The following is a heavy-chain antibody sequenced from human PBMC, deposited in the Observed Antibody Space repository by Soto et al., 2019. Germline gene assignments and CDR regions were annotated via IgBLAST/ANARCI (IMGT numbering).Heavy chain of an antibody. J-gene: IGHJ6*04. CDR3: ARNYDILTAYYPDYGMDG. Sequence: SSVKVSCKASGYPFTSYGISWVRQAPGQGLEWMGWVSAYNGNTNYAQKLQGRVTMTTDTSTSTAYMELRSLRSDDTAVYYCARNYDILTAYYPDYGMDGCGRGTTVTV. CDR2: VSAYNGNT. V-gene: IGHV1-18*01. D-gene: IGHD3-9*01. CDR1: GYPFTSYG.